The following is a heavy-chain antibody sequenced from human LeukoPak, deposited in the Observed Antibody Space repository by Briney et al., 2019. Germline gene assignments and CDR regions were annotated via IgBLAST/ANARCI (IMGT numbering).Heavy chain of an antibody. V-gene: IGHV3-48*01. J-gene: IGHJ6*03. CDR1: GFTFRSYS. D-gene: IGHD4-23*01. CDR2: ISSSSSTI. CDR3: ARANGGKSYYYYYYMDV. Sequence: PGGSLRLSCAASGFTFRSYSMNWVRQAPGKGLEWVSYISSSSSTIYYADSVKGRFTISRDNAKNSLYLQMNSLRAEDTAVYYCARANGGKSYYYYYYMDVWGKGTTVTVSS.